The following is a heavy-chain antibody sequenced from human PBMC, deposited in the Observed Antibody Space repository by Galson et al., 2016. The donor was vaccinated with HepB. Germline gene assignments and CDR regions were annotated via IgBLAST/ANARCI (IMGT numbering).Heavy chain of an antibody. CDR3: ARTGQSSGRYSIKYVENFYYFDY. Sequence: SLRLSCAASGFTFSRYAMYWVRQAPGKGLEWVASTLYDGSKNFYADSVRGGFTISRDNSKNTLYLQMDSLTAEDTAVYYCARTGQSSGRYSIKYVENFYYFDYWCQGALVTVSP. J-gene: IGHJ4*02. V-gene: IGHV3-30-3*01. CDR1: GFTFSRYA. D-gene: IGHD6-19*01. CDR2: TLYDGSKN.